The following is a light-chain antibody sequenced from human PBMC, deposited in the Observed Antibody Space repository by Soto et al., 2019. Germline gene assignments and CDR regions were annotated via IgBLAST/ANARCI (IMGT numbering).Light chain of an antibody. CDR1: SSDVGGYNY. CDR2: DVS. V-gene: IGLV2-14*01. CDR3: YSYTTSSTYV. Sequence: QSLLTQPASVSGSPGQSITISCSGTSSDVGGYNYVSWYQQHPGKAPQVMIYDVSNRPSGVSNRFSGSKSGNTASLTISGLQAEDEADYYCYSYTTSSTYVFGTGTKLTVL. J-gene: IGLJ1*01.